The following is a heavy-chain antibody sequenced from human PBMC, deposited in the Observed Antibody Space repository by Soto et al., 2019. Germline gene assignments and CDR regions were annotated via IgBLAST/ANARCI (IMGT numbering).Heavy chain of an antibody. CDR2: INPDGSTT. V-gene: IGHV3-74*01. J-gene: IGHJ4*02. CDR1: GFTLSRYW. D-gene: IGHD1-1*01. CDR3: TRATTRPDDH. Sequence: EVQLVESGGGLVQPGGSRRLSCSASGFTLSRYWVHWVRQVPGKGLVWVSRINPDGSTTNYADSVKGRFTVSRENAKNTVYLHMNSLRSEDPAFYYCTRATTRPDDHWGQGPLVTVAS.